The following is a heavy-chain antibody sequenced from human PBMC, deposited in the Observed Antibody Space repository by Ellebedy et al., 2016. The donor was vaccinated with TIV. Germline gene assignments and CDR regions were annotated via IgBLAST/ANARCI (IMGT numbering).Heavy chain of an antibody. Sequence: PGGSLRLSCVASGFTFRSYWMSWVRQAPGKGLEWVANIYQDGSTQYYVDSVKGRFTISRDNAKNSLFLQMNSLRVKATAVYYCARRGSYGDYAVQVNSWFDRWGRGTLVSVSS. CDR1: GFTFRSYW. CDR2: IYQDGSTQ. D-gene: IGHD3-16*01. CDR3: ARRGSYGDYAVQVNSWFDR. J-gene: IGHJ5*02. V-gene: IGHV3-7*01.